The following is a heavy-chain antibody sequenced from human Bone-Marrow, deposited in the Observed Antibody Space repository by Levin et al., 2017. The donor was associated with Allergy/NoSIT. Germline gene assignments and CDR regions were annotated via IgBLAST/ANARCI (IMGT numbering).Heavy chain of an antibody. CDR3: ARVRTGGFWSGYPDF. V-gene: IGHV3-7*03. CDR2: IKQDGTET. D-gene: IGHD3-3*01. CDR1: GFNFRAYR. J-gene: IGHJ4*02. Sequence: GGSLRLSCAASGFNFRAYRMSWVRQAPGKGLEWVADIKQDGTETFYVGSVKGRFTISRDNARDSLHLYMNDLKAGDTALYYCARVRTGGFWSGYPDFWGPGTPVTVSS.